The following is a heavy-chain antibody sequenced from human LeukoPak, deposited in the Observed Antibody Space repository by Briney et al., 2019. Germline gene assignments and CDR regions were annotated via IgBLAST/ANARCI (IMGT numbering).Heavy chain of an antibody. V-gene: IGHV4-61*02. D-gene: IGHD5-12*01. CDR1: GGSISSGSYY. CDR2: IYTSGST. CDR3: ARLNVDIVATTFDY. J-gene: IGHJ4*02. Sequence: SETVSLTCTVSGGSISSGSYYWSWIRQPAGKGLEWIGRIYTSGSTNYNPSLKSRVTISVDTSKNQFSLKLSSVTAADTAVYYCARLNVDIVATTFDYWGQGTLVTVSS.